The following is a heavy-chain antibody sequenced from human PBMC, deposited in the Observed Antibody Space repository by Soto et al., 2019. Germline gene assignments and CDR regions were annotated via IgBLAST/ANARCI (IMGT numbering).Heavy chain of an antibody. D-gene: IGHD6-19*01. Sequence: SETLSLTCPVSGASISSGNHYWSWVRQPPGKGLEWIGYIYHSGITNYNPSLKSRVTISADTSRNQFSLKVNSVTAADTAVYYCARGWDANSWGQGTLVTVSS. CDR2: IYHSGIT. V-gene: IGHV4-61*01. CDR1: GASISSGNHY. J-gene: IGHJ4*02. CDR3: ARGWDANS.